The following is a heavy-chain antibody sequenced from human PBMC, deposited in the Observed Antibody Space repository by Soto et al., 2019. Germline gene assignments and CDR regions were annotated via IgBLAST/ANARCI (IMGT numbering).Heavy chain of an antibody. J-gene: IGHJ5*02. CDR3: ARDHSTSWSNWFDP. V-gene: IGHV3-64*01. CDR1: GFTFSNYP. Sequence: PGGSLRLSCVVSGFTFSNYPMHWVRQAPGKGLEYLSGISGNGVSTYYANSVKGRFTIYRDISKNTLYLQLGSLRAEDTVVYYCARDHSTSWSNWFDPWGQGTLVTVSS. D-gene: IGHD2-2*01. CDR2: ISGNGVST.